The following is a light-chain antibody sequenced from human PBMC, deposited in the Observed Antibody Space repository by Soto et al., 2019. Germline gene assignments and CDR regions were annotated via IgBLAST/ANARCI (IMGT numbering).Light chain of an antibody. CDR2: GAS. J-gene: IGKJ2*01. CDR3: QQYGSART. Sequence: EIVLTQSPATLSLSPGERATLSCRASQSVSSSYLAWYQQKPGQAPRLLIYGASSRATGIPDRFSGSGSGTDFTLNISRLEPEDFAVYYCQQYGSARTFGQGTKLEIK. V-gene: IGKV3-20*01. CDR1: QSVSSSY.